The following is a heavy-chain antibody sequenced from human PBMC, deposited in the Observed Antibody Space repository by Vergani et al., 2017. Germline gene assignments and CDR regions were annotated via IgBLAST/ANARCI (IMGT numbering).Heavy chain of an antibody. D-gene: IGHD3-22*01. CDR2: IYSTGST. V-gene: IGHV4-31*03. CDR3: ARMGAYDEGDALRIGYFDS. J-gene: IGHJ4*02. Sequence: QVQLQKSGPGLVKPSQTLSLTCSVSGDSISSGVYYWNWIRQHPGKGLEWIGYIYSTGSTHHNPSLRRRINMSVDTSKNQFSLKLNSVTAADTAMYYCARMGAYDEGDALRIGYFDSWGPGILVTVSS. CDR1: GDSISSGVYY.